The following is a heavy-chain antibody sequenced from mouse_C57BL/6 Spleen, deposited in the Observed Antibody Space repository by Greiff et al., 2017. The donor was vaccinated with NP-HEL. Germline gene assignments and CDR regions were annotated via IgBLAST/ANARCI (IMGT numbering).Heavy chain of an antibody. D-gene: IGHD2-4*01. V-gene: IGHV5-17*01. CDR2: ISSGSSTI. Sequence: EGKLMEAGGGLVQPGGSLKLSCAASGFTFSDYGMHWVRQAPEKGLEWVAYISSGSSTIYYADTVKGRFTISRDNAKHTLFLQMTSLRSEDTAMYYCARGEELRSWFAYWGQGTLVTVSA. CDR1: GFTFSDYG. CDR3: ARGEELRSWFAY. J-gene: IGHJ3*01.